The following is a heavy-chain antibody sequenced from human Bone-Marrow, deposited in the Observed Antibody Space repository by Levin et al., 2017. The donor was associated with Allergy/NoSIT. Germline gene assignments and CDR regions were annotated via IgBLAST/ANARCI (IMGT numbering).Heavy chain of an antibody. Sequence: ASVKVSCRASGYTFTFYGISWVRQAPGQGLEWMGWISPYNGDTNYAQKLQGRVTMTTDTSTNIAYMELRSLRSDDTAVYYCARENAGPSDLRSGYRGFDYWGQGTLVTVSS. CDR3: ARENAGPSDLRSGYRGFDY. J-gene: IGHJ4*02. CDR2: ISPYNGDT. CDR1: GYTFTFYG. D-gene: IGHD3-3*01. V-gene: IGHV1-18*01.